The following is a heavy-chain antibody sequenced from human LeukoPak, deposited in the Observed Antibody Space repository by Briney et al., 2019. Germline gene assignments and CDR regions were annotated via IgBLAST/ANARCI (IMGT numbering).Heavy chain of an antibody. CDR2: ILVGSGHT. CDR1: GFAFGTSA. V-gene: IGHV1-58*01. D-gene: IGHD4-17*01. CDR3: AATLTVTTGSTYYGMDV. Sequence: GASVKVSCKASGFAFGTSAVQWVRQARGQRLEWIGWILVGSGHTNYPQKFQERVTITRDMSTSTAYMELSSLRSEDTAVYYCAATLTVTTGSTYYGMDVWGQGTTVTVSS. J-gene: IGHJ6*02.